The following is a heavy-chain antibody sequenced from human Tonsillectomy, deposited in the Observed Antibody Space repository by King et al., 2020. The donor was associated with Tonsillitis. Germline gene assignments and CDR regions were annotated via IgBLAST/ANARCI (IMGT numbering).Heavy chain of an antibody. V-gene: IGHV1-69*01. CDR2: IIPIFGTT. J-gene: IGHJ6*02. CDR1: GDTFSNYA. Sequence: VQLVESGAEVKKPGSSVKVSCTASGDTFSNYAISWVRQAPGQGLEWMGGIIPIFGTTNYAQKFQGRVTITADEFTSTAYMELSSLRSEDTAMYYCANKAVAGTSATYYYYGMDVWGQGTTVTVSS. D-gene: IGHD6-19*01. CDR3: ANKAVAGTSATYYYYGMDV.